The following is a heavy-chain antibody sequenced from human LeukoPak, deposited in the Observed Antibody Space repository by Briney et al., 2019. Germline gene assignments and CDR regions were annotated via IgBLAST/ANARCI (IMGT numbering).Heavy chain of an antibody. CDR1: GFTFSSYA. CDR2: INPSGGST. V-gene: IGHV1-46*01. D-gene: IGHD3/OR15-3a*01. CDR3: ASFTDWDDY. Sequence: KAGGSLRLSCAASGFTFSSYAMHWVRQAPGQGLEWMGIINPSGGSTSYAQKFQGRVTMTRDTSTSTVYMELSSLRSEDTAVYYCASFTDWDDYWGQGTLVTVSS. J-gene: IGHJ4*02.